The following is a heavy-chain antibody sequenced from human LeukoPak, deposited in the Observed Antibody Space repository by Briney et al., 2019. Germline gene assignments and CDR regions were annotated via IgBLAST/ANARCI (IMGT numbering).Heavy chain of an antibody. J-gene: IGHJ6*02. CDR1: GFTFEGYA. CDR3: ARDRERWVPGEYNGMDV. V-gene: IGHV3-43*02. Sequence: GGSLRLSCAGSGFTFEGYAMHWARQAPGKGLEWVSLLSWGGSSTYYADSVKGRFTISRDDNKNSLYLQMNGLRTEDIALYYCARDRERWVPGEYNGMDVWGQGTTVTVSS. D-gene: IGHD1-1*01. CDR2: LSWGGSST.